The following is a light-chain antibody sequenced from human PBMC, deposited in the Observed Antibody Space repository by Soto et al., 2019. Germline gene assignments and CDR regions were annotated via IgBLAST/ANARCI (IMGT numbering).Light chain of an antibody. CDR2: DAS. V-gene: IGKV3-11*01. J-gene: IGKJ4*01. CDR3: QQRRNSLT. CDR1: QSISTS. Sequence: ETVVTQSPATLSLSPGERATLSCRASQSISTSLAWYQHKPGQAPRLLIYDASKRATGIPARFSGSGSGTDFTLTITCLQPEDFAVYYCQQRRNSLTFCGGTKVDIK.